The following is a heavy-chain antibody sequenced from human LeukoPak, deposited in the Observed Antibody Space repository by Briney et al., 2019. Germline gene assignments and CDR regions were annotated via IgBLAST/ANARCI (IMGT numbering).Heavy chain of an antibody. J-gene: IGHJ4*02. V-gene: IGHV1-18*04. D-gene: IGHD6-13*01. CDR1: GYTFTSYG. CDR2: ISAYDGNT. Sequence: ASVTVSCKASGYTFTSYGISWVRQAPGQGLEWMGWISAYDGNTNYAQKLQGRVTMTTDTSTSTAYMELRSLRSDDTAVYYCARAFYIAAAEDYWGQGTLVTVSS. CDR3: ARAFYIAAAEDY.